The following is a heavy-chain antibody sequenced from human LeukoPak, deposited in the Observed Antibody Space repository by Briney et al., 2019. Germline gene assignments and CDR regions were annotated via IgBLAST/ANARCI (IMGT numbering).Heavy chain of an antibody. Sequence: ASVKVSCKASGYTFTGCYMHWVRQAPGQGLEWMGVINPSGGSTSYAQKFQDRVTMTRDTSTSTVYMELSGLRSEDTAVYYCARGGMVVTAITWGQGTLVTVSS. CDR3: ARGGMVVTAIT. CDR2: INPSGGST. V-gene: IGHV1-46*01. CDR1: GYTFTGCY. J-gene: IGHJ5*02. D-gene: IGHD2-21*02.